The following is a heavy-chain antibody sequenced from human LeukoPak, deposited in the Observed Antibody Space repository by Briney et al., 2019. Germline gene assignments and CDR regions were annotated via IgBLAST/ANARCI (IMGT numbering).Heavy chain of an antibody. CDR3: ARDNSVGDIAWWFDP. J-gene: IGHJ5*02. D-gene: IGHD3-10*01. CDR2: INPTGTGT. CDR1: GYTFINNW. Sequence: ASVKVSCKASGYTFINNWMHWVRQAPGQGLEWIGLINPTGTGTLYAQKFQGRVTMTRDMSTSTNYMELSSLRSEDTAVYYCARDNSVGDIAWWFDPWGQGTLVTVSS. V-gene: IGHV1-46*01.